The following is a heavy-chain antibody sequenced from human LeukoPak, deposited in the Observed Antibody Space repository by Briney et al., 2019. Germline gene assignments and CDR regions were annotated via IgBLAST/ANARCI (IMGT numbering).Heavy chain of an antibody. V-gene: IGHV1-2*02. D-gene: IGHD2-2*01. CDR2: ITSNSGGT. J-gene: IGHJ5*02. CDR3: ARDHCSSTSCRNVGHWFDP. Sequence: ASVKVSCKASGYTFTGYYMHWVRQAPGQGLEWMGWITSNSGGTNNAQKFQGRVTMTRDRSISTAYMELSRLRSDDTAVYYCARDHCSSTSCRNVGHWFDPWAREPWSPSPQ. CDR1: GYTFTGYY.